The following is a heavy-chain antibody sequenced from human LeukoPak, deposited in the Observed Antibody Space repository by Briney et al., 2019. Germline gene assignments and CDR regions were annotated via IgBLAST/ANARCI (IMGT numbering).Heavy chain of an antibody. V-gene: IGHV4-39*07. D-gene: IGHD3-10*02. Sequence: SETLSLTCTVSGGSISSSSYYWGWIREPPGKELEWIGSIYYSGSTYYNPSLKSRVTISVDTSKNQFSLKLSSVTAADTAVYYCARDVRGVDYWGQGTLVTVSS. CDR3: ARDVRGVDY. CDR1: GGSISSSSYY. J-gene: IGHJ4*02. CDR2: IYYSGST.